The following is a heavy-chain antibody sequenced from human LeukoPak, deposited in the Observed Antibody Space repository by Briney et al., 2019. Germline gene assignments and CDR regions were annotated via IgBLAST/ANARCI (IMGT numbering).Heavy chain of an antibody. CDR3: ARVIENCSSTSCYLPGGDDAFDI. CDR1: GYTFNVFY. V-gene: IGHV1-8*03. Sequence: ASVKVSCKASGYTFNVFYIHWVRQAPGQGLEWMGWMNPNSGNTGYAQKFQGRVTITRNTSISTAYMELSSLRSEDTAVYYCARVIENCSSTSCYLPGGDDAFDIWGQGTMVTVSS. CDR2: MNPNSGNT. D-gene: IGHD2-2*01. J-gene: IGHJ3*02.